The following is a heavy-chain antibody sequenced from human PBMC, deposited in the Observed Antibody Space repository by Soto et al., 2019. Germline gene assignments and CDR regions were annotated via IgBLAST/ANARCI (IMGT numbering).Heavy chain of an antibody. V-gene: IGHV3-23*01. CDR3: ARGSAYSDYDLEY. CDR1: GFTFRSYA. CDR2: VSGTGGSA. J-gene: IGHJ4*02. Sequence: GGSLRRSCAASGFTFRSYAMTWVRQAPGKGLEWVSGVSGTGGSAYYADSVKGRFTISRDKSTNTLYLHMNSLRAEDTAVYYCARGSAYSDYDLEYWGQGTLVTVSS. D-gene: IGHD4-17*01.